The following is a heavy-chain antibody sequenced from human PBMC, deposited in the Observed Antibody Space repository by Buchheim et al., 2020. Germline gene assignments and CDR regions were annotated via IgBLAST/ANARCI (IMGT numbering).Heavy chain of an antibody. CDR3: ARDFLVGGGDSFSDV. V-gene: IGHV3-30*04. Sequence: QVQLVESGGGVVQPGRSLRLSCAASGFTFSSYAMHWVRQAPGKGLEWVAVISYDGSNKYYADPVKGRFTISRDNSKNTLYLQMNSLRAEDTAVYYCARDFLVGGGDSFSDVWGQGTT. J-gene: IGHJ6*02. CDR1: GFTFSSYA. CDR2: ISYDGSNK. D-gene: IGHD2-21*02.